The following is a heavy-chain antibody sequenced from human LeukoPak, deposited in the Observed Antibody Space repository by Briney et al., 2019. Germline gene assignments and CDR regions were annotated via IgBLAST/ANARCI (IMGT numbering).Heavy chain of an antibody. V-gene: IGHV1-2*06. D-gene: IGHD3-10*01. J-gene: IGHJ4*02. CDR2: INPNSGGT. Sequence: ASVKVSCKASGYTFTGYYMHWVRQAPGQGLEWMGRINPNSGGTNYAQKFQGRVTMTRDTSISTAYMELSRLRSDDTAVYYCARAGRPMIGGVTPLEHFDSWGQGTLVTVSS. CDR1: GYTFTGYY. CDR3: ARAGRPMIGGVTPLEHFDS.